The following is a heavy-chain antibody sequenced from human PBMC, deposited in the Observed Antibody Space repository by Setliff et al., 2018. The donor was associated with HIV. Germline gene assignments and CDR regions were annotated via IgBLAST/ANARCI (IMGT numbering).Heavy chain of an antibody. D-gene: IGHD3-3*01. CDR1: GFTFRNYK. CDR2: ISIGSGGAI. J-gene: IGHJ6*02. Sequence: GESLTISCAASGFTFRNYKFNWVRQAPGRGLEWVSSISIGSGGAIDYADSVQGRFTISRDNSKNSLYLQMNSLRVEDTAVYYCARDYLYYNLYNGSPVYGMDVWGQGTTVTVSS. V-gene: IGHV3-48*03. CDR3: ARDYLYYNLYNGSPVYGMDV.